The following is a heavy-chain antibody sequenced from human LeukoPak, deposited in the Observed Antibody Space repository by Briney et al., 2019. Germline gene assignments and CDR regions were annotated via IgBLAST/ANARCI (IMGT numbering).Heavy chain of an antibody. CDR2: ISWNSGSI. CDR1: GFTFSSYA. J-gene: IGHJ4*02. CDR3: AKDIGVAARLAFDY. Sequence: GGSLRLSCAASGFTFSSYAMSWVRQAPGKGLEWVSGISWNSGSIGYADSVKGRFTISRDNAKNSLYLQMNSLGAEDTALYYCAKDIGVAARLAFDYWGQGTLVTVSS. D-gene: IGHD6-6*01. V-gene: IGHV3-9*01.